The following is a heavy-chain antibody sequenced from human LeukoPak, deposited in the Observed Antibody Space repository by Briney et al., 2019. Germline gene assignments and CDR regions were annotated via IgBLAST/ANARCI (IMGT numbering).Heavy chain of an antibody. J-gene: IGHJ3*02. Sequence: PSETLSLTCTVSGGSISSGGYYWSWIRQHPGKGLEWIGYIYYSGSTYYNPSLKSRVTISVDTSKNQFSLKLSSVTAADTAVYYCARLHVVTAITDAFDIWGQGTMVTVPS. V-gene: IGHV4-31*03. CDR2: IYYSGST. D-gene: IGHD2-21*02. CDR3: ARLHVVTAITDAFDI. CDR1: GGSISSGGYY.